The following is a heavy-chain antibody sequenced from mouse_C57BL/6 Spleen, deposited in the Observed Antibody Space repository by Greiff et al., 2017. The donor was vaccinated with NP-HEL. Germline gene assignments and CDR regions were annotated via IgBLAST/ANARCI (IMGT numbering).Heavy chain of an antibody. V-gene: IGHV5-17*01. CDR1: GFTFSDYG. J-gene: IGHJ4*01. CDR3: ARVYGSSYENAMDY. D-gene: IGHD1-1*01. CDR2: ISSGSSTI. Sequence: EVKLMESGGGLVKPGGSLKLSCAASGFTFSDYGMHWVRQAPEKGLEWVAYISSGSSTIYSADTVKGRFTISRDNAKNTLVLQMTSLRSEDTAMYYCARVYGSSYENAMDYWGQGTSVTVSS.